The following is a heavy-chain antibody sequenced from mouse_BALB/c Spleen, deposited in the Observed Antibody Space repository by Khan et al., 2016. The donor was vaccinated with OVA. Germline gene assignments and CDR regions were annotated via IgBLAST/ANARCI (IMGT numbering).Heavy chain of an antibody. D-gene: IGHD1-3*01. CDR3: ARKEDK. CDR1: GFSLTSYG. J-gene: IGHJ2*03. V-gene: IGHV2-9*02. CDR2: IWAGGST. Sequence: VPLNDSGPGLVAPSQSLSITCTVSGFSLTSYGVHWVRQPPGKGLVWLGVIWAGGSTNYNSALMSRLSISKDNSKSQVFLKMNSLQNEDTAMYNCARKEDKGGQGNRVTV.